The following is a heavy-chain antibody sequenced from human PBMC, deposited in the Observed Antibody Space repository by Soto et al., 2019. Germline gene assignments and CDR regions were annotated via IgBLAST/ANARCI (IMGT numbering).Heavy chain of an antibody. CDR2: IYRTGST. J-gene: IGHJ4*02. Sequence: PSETLSLTCAVSGGSFTSNNWWTWVRQPPGQGLEWIGEIYRTGSTNYNPSLKGRVTISLDKSEKQISLKVTSLTAADTAVYYCASRDPGTSVDYWGQGTLVTVSS. CDR3: ASRDPGTSVDY. CDR1: GGSFTSNNW. V-gene: IGHV4-4*02. D-gene: IGHD1-7*01.